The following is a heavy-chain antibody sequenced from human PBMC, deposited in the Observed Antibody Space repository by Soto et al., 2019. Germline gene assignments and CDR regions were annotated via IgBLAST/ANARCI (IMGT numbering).Heavy chain of an antibody. CDR3: AKDRQDEIVVVPAAQNKVSP. D-gene: IGHD2-2*01. CDR2: ISGSGGST. Sequence: PGGSLRLSCAASGFTFSSYAMSWVRQAPGKGLEWVSAISGSGGSTYYADSVKGRFTISRDNSKNTLYLQMNSLRAEDTAVYYCAKDRQDEIVVVPAAQNKVSPWGQGTLVTVSS. V-gene: IGHV3-23*01. CDR1: GFTFSSYA. J-gene: IGHJ5*02.